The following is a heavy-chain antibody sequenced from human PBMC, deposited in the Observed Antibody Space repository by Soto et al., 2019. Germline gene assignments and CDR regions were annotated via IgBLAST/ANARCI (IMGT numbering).Heavy chain of an antibody. CDR1: GGSFSGYY. CDR2: INHSGST. Sequence: PSETLSLTCAVYGGSFSGYYWSWIRQPPGKGLEWIGEINHSGSTNYNPSLKSRVTISVDTSKNQFSLKLSSVTAADTAVYYCARVPHIWFGALRLNGEINWFDPWGQGTLVTVSS. J-gene: IGHJ5*02. CDR3: ARVPHIWFGALRLNGEINWFDP. D-gene: IGHD3-10*01. V-gene: IGHV4-34*01.